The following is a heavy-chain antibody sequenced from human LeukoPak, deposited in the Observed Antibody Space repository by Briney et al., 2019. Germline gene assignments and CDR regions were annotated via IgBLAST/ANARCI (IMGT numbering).Heavy chain of an antibody. CDR3: ARGLDCSSTSCYGNV. Sequence: SQTLSLTCTVSGGSISSGSYYWSWIRQPAGKGLEWIGRIYTSGSTNYNPSLKSRVTISVDTSKNQFSLKLSSVTAADTAVYYCARGLDCSSTSCYGNVWGKGTTVTVSS. CDR1: GGSISSGSYY. CDR2: IYTSGST. D-gene: IGHD2-2*01. V-gene: IGHV4-61*02. J-gene: IGHJ6*04.